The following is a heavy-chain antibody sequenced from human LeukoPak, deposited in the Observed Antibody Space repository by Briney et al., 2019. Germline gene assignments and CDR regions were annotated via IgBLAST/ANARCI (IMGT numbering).Heavy chain of an antibody. CDR3: ARYYYDSSGYYYDY. D-gene: IGHD3-22*01. Sequence: SETLSLTCTVSGGSISSYYWSWIRQPPGKGLEWIGYIYYSGSTNYNPSLKSRVTISVDTSKNQFSLKLSSVTAADTAVYYCARYYYDSSGYYYDYWGQGTLSPSPQ. V-gene: IGHV4-59*01. J-gene: IGHJ4*02. CDR1: GGSISSYY. CDR2: IYYSGST.